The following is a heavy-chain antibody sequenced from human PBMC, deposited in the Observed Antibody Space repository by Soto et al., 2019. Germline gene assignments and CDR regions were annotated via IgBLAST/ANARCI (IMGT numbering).Heavy chain of an antibody. CDR1: GGSISSYY. V-gene: IGHV4-59*08. CDR3: ARSGYGSGGSCYNILDY. J-gene: IGHJ4*02. CDR2: IYYSGST. Sequence: SETLSLTCTVSGGSISSYYWSWIRQPPGKGLEWIGYIYYSGSTNYNPSLKSRVTISVDTSKNQFSLKLSSVTAADTAVYYCARSGYGSGGSCYNILDYWGQETLVPVSS. D-gene: IGHD2-15*01.